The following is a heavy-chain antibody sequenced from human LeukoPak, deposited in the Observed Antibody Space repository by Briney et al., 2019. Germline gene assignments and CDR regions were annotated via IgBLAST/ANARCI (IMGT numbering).Heavy chain of an antibody. J-gene: IGHJ2*01. V-gene: IGHV4-59*01. CDR1: GEPINSYY. CDR2: ICYSGST. D-gene: IGHD2-21*01. Sequence: SVTLSLTCTVSGEPINSYYWSWIPQSPGKGLEWIGHICYSGSTNYKPSLTSRVTISIDTPKNQFSLKLSSVTAADTAVYYCARTAYARFFDLWGRGTLVTVSS. CDR3: ARTAYARFFDL.